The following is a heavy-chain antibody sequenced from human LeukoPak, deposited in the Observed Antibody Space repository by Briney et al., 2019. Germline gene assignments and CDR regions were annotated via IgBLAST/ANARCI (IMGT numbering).Heavy chain of an antibody. J-gene: IGHJ4*02. CDR2: IYHSGST. CDR1: GYSISSGYY. V-gene: IGHV4-38-2*02. D-gene: IGHD3-10*01. CDR3: ARDGEYYGSGSYFDY. Sequence: SETLSLTCTVSGYSISSGYYWGWIRQPPGKGLEWIGSIYHSGSTYYNPSLKSRVTISVDTSKNQFSLKLSSVTAADTAVYYCARDGEYYGSGSYFDYWGQGTLVTVSS.